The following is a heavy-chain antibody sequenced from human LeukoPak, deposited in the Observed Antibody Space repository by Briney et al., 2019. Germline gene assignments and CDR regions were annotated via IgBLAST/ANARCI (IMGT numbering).Heavy chain of an antibody. V-gene: IGHV3-53*01. CDR2: IYSGGST. D-gene: IGHD3-3*01. J-gene: IGHJ4*02. Sequence: PGGSLRLSCAASGFTVSSSYMSWVRQAPGKGLEWVSVIYSGGSTHYADSVKGRFTISRDNAKNSLFLQMNSLRAEDTAVYYCARGEGYDFWSGYIPGHFDYWGQGTLVTVSS. CDR1: GFTVSSSY. CDR3: ARGEGYDFWSGYIPGHFDY.